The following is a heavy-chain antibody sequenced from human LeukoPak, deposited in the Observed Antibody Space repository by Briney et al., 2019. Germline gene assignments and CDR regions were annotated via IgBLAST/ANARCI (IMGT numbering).Heavy chain of an antibody. CDR2: IIPIFGTA. J-gene: IGHJ4*02. CDR3: ASTVFPVTTATRNFDY. CDR1: GGTFSSYA. V-gene: IGHV1-69*06. Sequence: VASVKVSCKASGGTFSSYAISWVRQAPGQGLEWMGGIIPIFGTANYAQKFQGRVTITADKSTSTAYMELSSLRSEDTAVYYCASTVFPVTTATRNFDYWGQGTLVTVSS. D-gene: IGHD4-11*01.